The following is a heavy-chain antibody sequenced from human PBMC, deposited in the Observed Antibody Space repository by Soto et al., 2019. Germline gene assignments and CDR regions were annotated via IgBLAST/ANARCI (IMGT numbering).Heavy chain of an antibody. Sequence: LRLSCAASVFTFSSFAMHWVRQAPGKGLEWVAILSYDGRNKYYADSVKGRFTISRDNSKNTLYLQMNSLRAEDTAVYYCASQWAAAGTINYWGQGTLVTVSS. V-gene: IGHV3-30*04. CDR3: ASQWAAAGTINY. D-gene: IGHD6-13*01. J-gene: IGHJ4*02. CDR1: VFTFSSFA. CDR2: LSYDGRNK.